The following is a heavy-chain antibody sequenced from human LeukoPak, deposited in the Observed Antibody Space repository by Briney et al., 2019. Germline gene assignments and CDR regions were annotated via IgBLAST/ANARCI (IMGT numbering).Heavy chain of an antibody. Sequence: GASVKVSYKASGYTFNGYYMHWVRQAPGQGLEWMGWINPNSGGTNYAQKFQGRVTMTRDTSISTAYMELSRLRSDDTAVYYCARSLRALSGYQLYWGQGTLVTVSS. CDR1: GYTFNGYY. CDR2: INPNSGGT. D-gene: IGHD3-22*01. J-gene: IGHJ4*02. CDR3: ARSLRALSGYQLY. V-gene: IGHV1-2*02.